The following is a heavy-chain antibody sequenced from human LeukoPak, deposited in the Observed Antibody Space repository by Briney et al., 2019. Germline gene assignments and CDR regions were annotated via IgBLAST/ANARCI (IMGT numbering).Heavy chain of an antibody. CDR2: LKSKADGETT. Sequence: GGSLRLSCAASGFTFSYAWMSWVRQAPGKGLEWVGRLKSKADGETTDYTAPVKGRFTISRDDSKNTLYLQMNSLRADDTAVYYCARDNGDNYYYYYYMDVWGKGTTVTISS. D-gene: IGHD2-8*01. J-gene: IGHJ6*03. V-gene: IGHV3-15*01. CDR1: GFTFSYAW. CDR3: ARDNGDNYYYYYYMDV.